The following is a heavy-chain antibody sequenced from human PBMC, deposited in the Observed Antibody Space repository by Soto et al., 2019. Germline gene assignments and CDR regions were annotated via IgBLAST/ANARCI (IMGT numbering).Heavy chain of an antibody. CDR1: GDSIKTNIW. V-gene: IGHV4-4*02. D-gene: IGHD6-19*01. Sequence: QVQLQESGPGLVKPSGTLSVTCTVSGDSIKTNIWWSWVRQSPGKVLEWIGEVFHNGNTNYNPSLKSRVTMSIDKSSNQISLMMTSMTAADTGMYSCARDAAVPGEADRLDHCGQGILVTVSS. J-gene: IGHJ4*02. CDR3: ARDAAVPGEADRLDH. CDR2: VFHNGNT.